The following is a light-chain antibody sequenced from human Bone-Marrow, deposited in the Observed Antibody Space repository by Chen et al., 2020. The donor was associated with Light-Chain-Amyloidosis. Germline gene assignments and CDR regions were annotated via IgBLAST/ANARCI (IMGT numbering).Light chain of an antibody. J-gene: IGLJ3*02. Sequence: QSVLTQPPAASAAPGQKVTIPCSGNSSNIGNSYVSWYQQLPGTAPKLLIYDTSNRPSGTPDRFSGSKSGTSATLGITGLQTGDEADYYCESRDSSLHWVFGGGTKLTVL. CDR2: DTS. CDR3: ESRDSSLHWV. CDR1: SSNIGNSY. V-gene: IGLV1-51*01.